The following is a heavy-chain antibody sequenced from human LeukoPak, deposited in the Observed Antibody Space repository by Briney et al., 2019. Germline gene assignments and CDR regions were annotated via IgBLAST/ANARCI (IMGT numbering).Heavy chain of an antibody. CDR3: ARGDIVATYDAFDI. Sequence: PGRSLRLSCAASGFTFSSYAMHWVRQAPGKGLEWVAVISYDGSNKYYADSVKGRFTIFRDNSKNTLYLQMNSLRAEDTAVYYCARGDIVATYDAFDIWGQGTMVTVSS. CDR2: ISYDGSNK. D-gene: IGHD5-12*01. J-gene: IGHJ3*02. V-gene: IGHV3-30-3*01. CDR1: GFTFSSYA.